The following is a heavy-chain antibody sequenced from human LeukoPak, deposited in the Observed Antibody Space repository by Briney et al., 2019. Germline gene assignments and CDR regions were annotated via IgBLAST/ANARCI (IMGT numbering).Heavy chain of an antibody. V-gene: IGHV1-69*13. D-gene: IGHD2-15*01. CDR3: ASATLRCSGGSCYEMDV. CDR1: GGTFSSYA. J-gene: IGHJ6*04. CDR2: IIPIFGTA. Sequence: SVKVSCKASGGTFSSYAISWVRQAPGQGLEWMGGIIPIFGTANYAQKFQGRVTITADESTSTAYMELSSLKSEDTAVYYCASATLRCSGGSCYEMDVWGKGTTVTVSS.